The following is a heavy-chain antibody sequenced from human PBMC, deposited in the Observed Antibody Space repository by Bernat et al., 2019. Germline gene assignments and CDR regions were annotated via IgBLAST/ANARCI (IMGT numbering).Heavy chain of an antibody. CDR1: GGSISSGDYY. J-gene: IGHJ4*02. V-gene: IGHV4-31*03. Sequence: QVQLQESGPGLVKPSQTLSLTCTVSGGSISSGDYYWRWIRQHPGKGLEWIGYIYYSGSTYYNPSLKSRVTISVDTSKNQFSLKLSSVTAADTAVYYCAREYYYGSGSYSFYFDYWGQGTLVTVSS. CDR2: IYYSGST. CDR3: AREYYYGSGSYSFYFDY. D-gene: IGHD3-10*01.